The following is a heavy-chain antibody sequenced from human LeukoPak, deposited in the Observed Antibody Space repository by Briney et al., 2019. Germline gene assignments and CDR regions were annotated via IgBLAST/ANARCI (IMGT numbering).Heavy chain of an antibody. V-gene: IGHV1-2*02. D-gene: IGHD3-22*01. CDR3: ARMGYYYDSSGYWEYFQH. CDR1: GYTFTGYY. Sequence: ASVKISCKASGYTFTGYYMHWVRQAPGQGLEWMGWINPNSGGTNYAQKFQGRVTMTRDTSISTAYMELSRLRSDDTAVYYCARMGYYYDSSGYWEYFQHWGQGTLVTVSS. CDR2: INPNSGGT. J-gene: IGHJ1*01.